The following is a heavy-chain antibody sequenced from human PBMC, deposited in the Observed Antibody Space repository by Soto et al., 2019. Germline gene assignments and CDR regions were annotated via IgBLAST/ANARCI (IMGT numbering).Heavy chain of an antibody. D-gene: IGHD6-19*01. J-gene: IGHJ4*02. V-gene: IGHV3-30*18. Sequence: VQLVESGGGVVQPGRSLRLSCAASGFTFSDYAMHWVRQAPGKGLEWVAVVSHDGRNTHYADSVKGRLTLSRDSSKNTGSLEMTSLSAEDTAVYYCAKGGRQWLVTSDFNYWGQGALVTVSS. CDR1: GFTFSDYA. CDR3: AKGGRQWLVTSDFNY. CDR2: VSHDGRNT.